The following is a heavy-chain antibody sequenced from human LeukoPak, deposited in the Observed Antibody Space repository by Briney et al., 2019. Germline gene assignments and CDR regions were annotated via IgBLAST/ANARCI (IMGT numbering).Heavy chain of an antibody. CDR1: GGSVSSTNW. Sequence: SETLSLTCGVSGGSVSSTNWWTWIRQPPGKGLEWIGEVHLDGRTNFNPSLKSRLTMSVDLSENHVSLKLTSVTAADTAVYYCARGPFFDYWGQGTLVTVSS. CDR3: ARGPFFDY. CDR2: VHLDGRT. J-gene: IGHJ4*02. V-gene: IGHV4-4*02.